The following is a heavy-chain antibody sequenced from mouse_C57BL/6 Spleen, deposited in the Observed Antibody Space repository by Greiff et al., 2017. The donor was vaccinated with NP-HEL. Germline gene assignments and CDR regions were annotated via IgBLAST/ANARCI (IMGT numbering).Heavy chain of an antibody. CDR2: IYPGDGDT. V-gene: IGHV1-80*01. CDR1: GYAFSSYW. CDR3: ARFGGVYDYDSAWFAY. Sequence: VQLQESGAELVKPGASVKISCKASGYAFSSYWMNWVKQRPGKGLEWIGQIYPGDGDTNYNGKFKGKATLTADKSSSTAYMQLSSLTSEDSAVYFCARFGGVYDYDSAWFAYWGQGTLVTVSA. D-gene: IGHD2-4*01. J-gene: IGHJ3*01.